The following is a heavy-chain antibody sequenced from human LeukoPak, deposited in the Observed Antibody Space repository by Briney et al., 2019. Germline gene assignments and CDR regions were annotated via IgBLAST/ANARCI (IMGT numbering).Heavy chain of an antibody. J-gene: IGHJ4*02. CDR2: ISSSGTTI. Sequence: PGGSLRLSCAASGFIFTTYSMNWVRQAPGKGLEWVSYISSSGTTIYYADSVKGRFTMSRDNANHSLYLQMTSLRAEDTAVYHCARGGLGSWTFDSWGQGTRVTVSS. V-gene: IGHV3-48*04. CDR1: GFIFTTYS. D-gene: IGHD1-26*01. CDR3: ARGGLGSWTFDS.